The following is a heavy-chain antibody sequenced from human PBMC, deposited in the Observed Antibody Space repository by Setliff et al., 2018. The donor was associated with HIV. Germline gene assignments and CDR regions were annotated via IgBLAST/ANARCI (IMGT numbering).Heavy chain of an antibody. CDR1: GVTFNYSF. V-gene: IGHV1-69*13. CDR2: VVPTIHEA. CDR3: ARGADASGYFYREYFQH. J-gene: IGHJ1*01. D-gene: IGHD3-22*01. Sequence: VKVSCKASGVTFNYSFITWVRQAPGQGLEWMGGVVPTIHEATYAQKFQGRVTITADESATTVYMEMSGLTSEDTAIYYCARGADASGYFYREYFQHWGQGTLVTVS.